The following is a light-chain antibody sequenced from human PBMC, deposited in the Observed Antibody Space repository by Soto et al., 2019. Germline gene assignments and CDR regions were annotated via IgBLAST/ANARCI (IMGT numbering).Light chain of an antibody. J-gene: IGKJ5*01. CDR1: QSVADN. CDR2: GAS. V-gene: IGKV3-15*01. Sequence: EVVMTQSPATLSVSPGERVTLSCRAGQSVADNLAWFQQKPGQGPRLLIYGASTRATGIPARFSGSGSETDFTLTVSSLRSEDSAVYYCQQYNYWPITFGQGTRLEIK. CDR3: QQYNYWPIT.